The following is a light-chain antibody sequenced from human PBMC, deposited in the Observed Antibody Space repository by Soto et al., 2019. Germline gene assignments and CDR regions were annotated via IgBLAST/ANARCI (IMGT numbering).Light chain of an antibody. Sequence: EIVLTQSPATLSLSPGDRATLSCRASQSVTTSLAWYQLQPGQAPRLLVYDASNRATGIPARFSGSGSGTHFTLTISSLEPEDFAVYYCQQRSNWLTFGGGTKVEI. V-gene: IGKV3-11*01. J-gene: IGKJ4*01. CDR1: QSVTTS. CDR2: DAS. CDR3: QQRSNWLT.